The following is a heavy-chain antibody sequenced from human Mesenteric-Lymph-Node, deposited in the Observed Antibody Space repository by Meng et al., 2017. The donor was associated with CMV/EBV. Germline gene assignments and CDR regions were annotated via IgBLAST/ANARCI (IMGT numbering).Heavy chain of an antibody. Sequence: TFPLIPAAWTWILQSPSRGLECLVRTYYASKCSSDSSLSVKSRITINPDTSNNHFSLHLNSVTPEYTAVYYCSCLISGSNGWFDPWGQGTLVTVSS. CDR1: TFPLIPAA. CDR3: SCLISGSNGWFDP. CDR2: TYYASKCSS. J-gene: IGHJ5*02. V-gene: IGHV6-1*01. D-gene: IGHD5-12*01.